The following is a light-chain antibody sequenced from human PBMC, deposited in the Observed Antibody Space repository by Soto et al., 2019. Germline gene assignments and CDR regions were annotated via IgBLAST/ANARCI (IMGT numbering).Light chain of an antibody. V-gene: IGKV3-20*01. Sequence: EIVLPQSPGTLSLSPGERATLSCRASQNVDSNSLAWYQQKPGQAPRIIIFGASGRATGIPDRFSGSGSGTDFTLTISRLEPEDFAVYYCQQYGSLSWTFGQGTKVEIK. J-gene: IGKJ1*01. CDR3: QQYGSLSWT. CDR2: GAS. CDR1: QNVDSNS.